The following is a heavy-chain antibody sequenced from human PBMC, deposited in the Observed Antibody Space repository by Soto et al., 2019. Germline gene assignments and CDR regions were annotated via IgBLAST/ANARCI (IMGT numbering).Heavy chain of an antibody. CDR1: GFSFGSYA. CDR3: ARWSYLDY. V-gene: IGHV3-23*01. J-gene: IGHJ4*02. Sequence: GGSLRLSCAASGFSFGSYALSWVRQAPGKGLEWVSTISGSDGKTFYADSVKGRFSITRDTSQSTLYPQMNSLRADDTAMYYCARWSYLDYWGQGTRVTVSS. D-gene: IGHD3-3*01. CDR2: ISGSDGKT.